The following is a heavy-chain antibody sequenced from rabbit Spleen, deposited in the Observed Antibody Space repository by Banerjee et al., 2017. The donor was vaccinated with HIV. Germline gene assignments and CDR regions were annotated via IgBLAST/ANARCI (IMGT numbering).Heavy chain of an antibody. CDR3: VRRGDSYDDYGGYFNL. J-gene: IGHJ4*01. CDR1: GFSFSSGYY. D-gene: IGHD2-1*01. Sequence: QSLEESGGDLVKPGASLTLTCTGSGFSFSSGYYMWWVRQAPGKGLEWIACIDTVSGTTYYASWVNGRFTISSHDAQNTLYLQLNSLTAADTATYFCVRRGDSYDDYGGYFNLWGQGTLVTVS. CDR2: IDTVSGTT. V-gene: IGHV1S40*01.